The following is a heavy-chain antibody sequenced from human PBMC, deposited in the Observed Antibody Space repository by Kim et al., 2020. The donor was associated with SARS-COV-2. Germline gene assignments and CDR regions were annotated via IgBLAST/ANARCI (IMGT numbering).Heavy chain of an antibody. J-gene: IGHJ3*01. Sequence: SVKVSCKASGGTFSSYAISWVRQAPGQGLEWMGGIIPMFGTANYAQKFQGRVTITADESTSTTYMELSSLRSEDTAVYYCARDYREYYYDSSGYWIAFDVWGRGTMVRVSS. CDR3: ARDYREYYYDSSGYWIAFDV. D-gene: IGHD3-22*01. V-gene: IGHV1-69*13. CDR1: GGTFSSYA. CDR2: IIPMFGTA.